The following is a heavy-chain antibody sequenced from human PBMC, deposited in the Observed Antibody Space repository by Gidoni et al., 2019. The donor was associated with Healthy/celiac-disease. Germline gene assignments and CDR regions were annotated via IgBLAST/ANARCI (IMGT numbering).Heavy chain of an antibody. CDR3: AKDRSTVTTLALLDY. D-gene: IGHD4-17*01. V-gene: IGHV3-30*18. CDR2: ISDDGSNK. CDR1: GYTFSSYG. Sequence: QVQLVEYGGGVVQPGRSLRLSCAASGYTFSSYGMHWVRQAPGKGLEGVAFISDDGSNKYYADSVKGRFTISRDNSKNTLYLQMNSLRAEDTAVYYCAKDRSTVTTLALLDYWGQGTLVTVSS. J-gene: IGHJ4*02.